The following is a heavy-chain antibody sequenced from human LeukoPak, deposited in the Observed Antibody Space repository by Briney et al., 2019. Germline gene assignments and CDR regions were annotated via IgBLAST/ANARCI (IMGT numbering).Heavy chain of an antibody. CDR2: ISAYNGNT. Sequence: GASVKVSCKASGYTFTSYGISWVRQAPGQGLEWMGWISAYNGNTNYAQKLQGRVTMTTDTSTSTAYVELRRLRSDDTAVYYCARTGAGYYDSSGYRYFDYWGQGTLVTVSS. CDR1: GYTFTSYG. J-gene: IGHJ4*02. D-gene: IGHD3-22*01. CDR3: ARTGAGYYDSSGYRYFDY. V-gene: IGHV1-18*01.